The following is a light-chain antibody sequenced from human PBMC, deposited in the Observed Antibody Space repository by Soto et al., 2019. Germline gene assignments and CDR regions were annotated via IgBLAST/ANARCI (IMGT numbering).Light chain of an antibody. CDR3: QQANSFPLT. Sequence: DIQMTQSPSSVSASVGDRVTITCRASQDIRSWLAWYQHKPGKAPSLLIYAASSLQSGVPSRFRGSGSGTDFALTIAGLESEDFATYYCQQANSFPLTLGGGTKVEIK. CDR2: AAS. V-gene: IGKV1D-12*01. J-gene: IGKJ4*01. CDR1: QDIRSW.